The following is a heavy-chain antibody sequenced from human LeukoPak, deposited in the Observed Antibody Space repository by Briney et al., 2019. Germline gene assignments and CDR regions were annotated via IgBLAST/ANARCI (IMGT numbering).Heavy chain of an antibody. CDR1: GFTFGDYA. V-gene: IGHV3-49*04. J-gene: IGHJ4*02. D-gene: IGHD6-13*01. CDR3: TRVVGYSSSWGDY. Sequence: GGSLRLSCTASGFTFGDYAMSWVRQAPGKGLEWVGFIRSKAYGGTTEYAASVKGRFTISRDDSKSIAYLQMNSLKTEDTAVYYCTRVVGYSSSWGDYWVQGTLVTVSS. CDR2: IRSKAYGGTT.